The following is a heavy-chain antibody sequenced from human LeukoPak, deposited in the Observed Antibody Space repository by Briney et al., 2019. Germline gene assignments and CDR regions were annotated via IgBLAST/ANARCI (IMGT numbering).Heavy chain of an antibody. J-gene: IGHJ4*02. CDR3: ARIPLYFLEPFDY. CDR1: GGSVSGYY. Sequence: TSETLSLTCAVYGGSVSGYYWRWIRQPPGKGLEWIGEISHRGRTHYNPSLKGRVTMSVDTSKNQFALEVDSVTAADTAVYYCARIPLYFLEPFDYWGQGILVTVSS. D-gene: IGHD3-3*01. CDR2: ISHRGRT. V-gene: IGHV4-34*01.